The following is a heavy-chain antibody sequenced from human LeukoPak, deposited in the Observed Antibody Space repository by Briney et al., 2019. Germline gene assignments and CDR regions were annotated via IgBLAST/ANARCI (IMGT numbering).Heavy chain of an antibody. Sequence: ASVKVSCKASGGTFSSYAINWVRQATGQGLEWMGWMNPNSGNTGYAQKFQGRVTITRNTSISTAYMELSSLRSEDTAVYYCARGQGPGIAAVWGQGTLVTVSS. CDR1: GGTFSSYA. CDR2: MNPNSGNT. J-gene: IGHJ4*02. V-gene: IGHV1-8*03. D-gene: IGHD6-13*01. CDR3: ARGQGPGIAAV.